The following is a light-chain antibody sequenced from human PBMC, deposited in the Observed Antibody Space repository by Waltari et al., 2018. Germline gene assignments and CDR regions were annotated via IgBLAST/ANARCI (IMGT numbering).Light chain of an antibody. CDR3: QSADNSGTYWE. CDR1: ALPKQS. Sequence: SHELTQPPSVSVSPGQTATISCSRDALPKQSGYWYQQQPGQAPILLIYKDTERPSGIPERFSGFSSGTTVTLTISGVQAEDEADYYCQSADNSGTYWEFGGGTKLTVL. CDR2: KDT. J-gene: IGLJ3*02. V-gene: IGLV3-25*03.